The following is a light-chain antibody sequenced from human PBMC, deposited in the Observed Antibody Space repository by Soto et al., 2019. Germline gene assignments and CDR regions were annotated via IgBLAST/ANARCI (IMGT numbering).Light chain of an antibody. Sequence: QSALTQPASVSGSPGQSITISCTGTGSDVGRYNYVSWYQQYPGEAPKLMIYEVSNRPSGVSIRFSGSKSGNTASLTISGLQTEDEADYYCTSYTTSSTGVFGGGTKLTVL. J-gene: IGLJ3*02. CDR3: TSYTTSSTGV. V-gene: IGLV2-14*01. CDR1: GSDVGRYNY. CDR2: EVS.